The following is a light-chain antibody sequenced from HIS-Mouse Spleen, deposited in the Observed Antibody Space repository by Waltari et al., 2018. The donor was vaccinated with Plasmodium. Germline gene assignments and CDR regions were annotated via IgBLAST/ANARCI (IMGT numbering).Light chain of an antibody. CDR2: EGS. J-gene: IGLJ3*02. CDR1: SSDVGSYNL. V-gene: IGLV2-23*03. Sequence: QSALTQPASVSGSPGQSITISCTGTSSDVGSYNLVSWYQQHPGNAPKLMIYEGSNRPAGVANRSSGSKSGNTASLTSSGLQADDEADYYCCSYAGSSTFVFGGGTKLTVL. CDR3: CSYAGSSTFV.